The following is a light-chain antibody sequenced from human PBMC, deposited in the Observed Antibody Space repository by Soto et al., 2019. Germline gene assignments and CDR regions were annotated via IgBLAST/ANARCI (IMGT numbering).Light chain of an antibody. CDR3: QQYNSYPWT. Sequence: DIQMTQSPSTLSASVGDRVTITCRASQSISSWLAWYQQKPGKAPKLLIYKASSLESGVTSRFSVSGSGTEFTLTISSLQPDDFATYYCQQYNSYPWTFGQGTKVEIK. V-gene: IGKV1-5*03. CDR2: KAS. CDR1: QSISSW. J-gene: IGKJ1*01.